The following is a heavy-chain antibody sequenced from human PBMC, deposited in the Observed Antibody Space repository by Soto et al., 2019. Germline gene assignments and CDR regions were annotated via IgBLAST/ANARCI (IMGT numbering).Heavy chain of an antibody. CDR1: GYSFTSYW. CDR3: ARWGYCSGGSCYGFDP. D-gene: IGHD2-15*01. V-gene: IGHV5-10-1*01. CDR2: IDPSDSYT. Sequence: ESLKISCKGSGYSFTSYWISWVRQMPGKGLERMGRIDPSDSYTNYSPSFQGHVTISADKSISTAYLQWSRLKASDTAMYYCARWGYCSGGSCYGFDPWGQGTLVTVSS. J-gene: IGHJ5*02.